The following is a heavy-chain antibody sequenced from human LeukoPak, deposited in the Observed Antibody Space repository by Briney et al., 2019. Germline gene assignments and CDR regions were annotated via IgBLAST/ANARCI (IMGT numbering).Heavy chain of an antibody. CDR3: ARMNYYGSGTDY. CDR1: GYTFTGYY. V-gene: IGHV1-2*02. Sequence: ASVKVSCKASGYTFTGYYMHWVRQAPGQGLEWMGWINPNSGGTNYAQKFQGRVTMTRDTSISTAYMELSRLRSDDTAVYYCARMNYYGSGTDYWGQGTLVTVSS. D-gene: IGHD3-10*01. CDR2: INPNSGGT. J-gene: IGHJ4*02.